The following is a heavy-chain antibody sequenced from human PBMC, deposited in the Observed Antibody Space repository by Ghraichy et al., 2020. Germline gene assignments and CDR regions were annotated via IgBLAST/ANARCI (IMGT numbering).Heavy chain of an antibody. V-gene: IGHV4-34*01. CDR1: GGSFGSYY. J-gene: IGHJ4*02. D-gene: IGHD3-22*01. Sequence: SQTLSLTCAVHGGSFGSYYWSWIRQPPGKGLEWIGEINHSGRTNYNASLKSRVTISVDTSKNQFSLKLTSVTAADTAVYYCVRGGYYETALFDHWGQGTLVTVSS. CDR2: INHSGRT. CDR3: VRGGYYETALFDH.